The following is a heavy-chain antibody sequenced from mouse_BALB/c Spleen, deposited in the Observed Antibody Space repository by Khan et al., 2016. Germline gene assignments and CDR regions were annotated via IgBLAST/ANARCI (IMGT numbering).Heavy chain of an antibody. D-gene: IGHD2-13*01. CDR3: AKSDSDEVAMDY. CDR2: IFPGSGST. J-gene: IGHJ4*01. CDR1: GYTFTDYY. Sequence: QVQLQQSGTELPRPGASVKLSCKASGYTFTDYYLHWVKQRTGQGLEWIGEIFPGSGSTYYNEKFKGQSSLTADTSSSTAYMQLSSLTSEDSAVDCCAKSDSDEVAMDYLGHGASVTVSS. V-gene: IGHV1-77*01.